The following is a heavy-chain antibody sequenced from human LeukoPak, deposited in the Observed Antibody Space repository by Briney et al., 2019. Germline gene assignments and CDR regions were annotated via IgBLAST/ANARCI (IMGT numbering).Heavy chain of an antibody. J-gene: IGHJ4*02. V-gene: IGHV4-4*02. CDR3: ATYFYGDYASYYFDF. CDR2: IYHSGTT. CDR1: GGSIGSSNW. Sequence: SGTLSLTCAVSGGSIGSSNWWSWARQPPGKGLEWIGDIYHSGTTNYNPSLKSRVTMSVDKSKNQFSLKLSSVTAADTAIYYCATYFYGDYASYYFDFWGQGTLVTGSS. D-gene: IGHD4-17*01.